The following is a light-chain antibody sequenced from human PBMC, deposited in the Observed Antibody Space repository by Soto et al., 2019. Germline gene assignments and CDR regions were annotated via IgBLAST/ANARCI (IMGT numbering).Light chain of an antibody. CDR1: SSNIGSNV. J-gene: IGLJ1*01. CDR3: AAWDDSLTGPV. V-gene: IGLV1-44*01. CDR2: SNN. Sequence: QSLLTQPPSASGTPGQRVAIFCSGSSSNIGSNVLNWYQQLPGTAPKLLIYSNNQRPSGVPDRFSGSKSGTSASLAISGLQSDDEADYYCAAWDDSLTGPVFGTGTKVTVL.